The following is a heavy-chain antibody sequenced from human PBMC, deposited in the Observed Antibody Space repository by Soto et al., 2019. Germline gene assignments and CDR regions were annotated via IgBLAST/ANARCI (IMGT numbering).Heavy chain of an antibody. D-gene: IGHD5-12*01. Sequence: GESLKISCKGSGYSFTSYWSGWVRQMPGKGLEWMGIIYPGDSDTRYSPSFQGQVTISADKSISTAYLQWSSLKASDTAMYYCARLPLRSVSYYYYYMDVWGKGTTVTVSS. J-gene: IGHJ6*03. CDR1: GYSFTSYW. CDR2: IYPGDSDT. CDR3: ARLPLRSVSYYYYYMDV. V-gene: IGHV5-51*01.